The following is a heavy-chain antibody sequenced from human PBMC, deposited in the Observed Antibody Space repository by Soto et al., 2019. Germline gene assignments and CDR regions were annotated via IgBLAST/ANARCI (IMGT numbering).Heavy chain of an antibody. J-gene: IGHJ3*02. CDR2: IYYSGST. CDR3: ARHVVVTAHDAFDI. CDR1: GGSFSGYY. V-gene: IGHV4-34*01. Sequence: SETLSLTCAVYGGSFSGYYWSWIRQPPGRGLEWIGSIYYSGSTYYNPSVKSRVTISVDTPKNQFSLKLSSVTAADTAVYYCARHVVVTAHDAFDIWGQGTMVTVSS. D-gene: IGHD2-21*02.